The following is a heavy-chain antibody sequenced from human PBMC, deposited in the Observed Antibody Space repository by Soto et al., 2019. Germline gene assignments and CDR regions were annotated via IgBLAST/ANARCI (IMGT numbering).Heavy chain of an antibody. CDR2: IGTAGDT. CDR3: ARVWGGYDFWSGDYYMDV. Sequence: EVQLVESGGGLVQPGGSLRLSCAASGFTFSSYDMHWVRQATGKGLEWVSAIGTAGDTYYPGSVKGRFTISRENAKNSLYLQMNSLRAGDTAVYYCARVWGGYDFWSGDYYMDVWGKGTTVTVSS. D-gene: IGHD3-3*01. V-gene: IGHV3-13*01. CDR1: GFTFSSYD. J-gene: IGHJ6*03.